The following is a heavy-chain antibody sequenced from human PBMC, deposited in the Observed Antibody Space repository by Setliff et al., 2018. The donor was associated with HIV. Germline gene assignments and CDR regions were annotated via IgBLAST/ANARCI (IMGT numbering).Heavy chain of an antibody. D-gene: IGHD3-10*01. J-gene: IGHJ4*02. CDR3: ARDRRITVVRGPDH. V-gene: IGHV3-30*03. CDR2: ISYDGSRI. Sequence: PGGSLRLSCVASGFTFKDFAMYWVRQAPGKGLEWVSAISYDGSRIHYADSVKGRFTISRDNSKNTLYLQVRDLRPDDAAVYYCARDRRITVVRGPDHWGPGTPVTVSS. CDR1: GFTFKDFA.